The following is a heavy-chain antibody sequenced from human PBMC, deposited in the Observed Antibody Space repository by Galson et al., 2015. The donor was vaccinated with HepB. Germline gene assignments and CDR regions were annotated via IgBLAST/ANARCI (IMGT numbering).Heavy chain of an antibody. V-gene: IGHV3-30*18. J-gene: IGHJ6*03. CDR3: AKGGGSGWSGYYMDV. CDR2: ISYDGSNK. CDR1: GFTFSSYG. Sequence: SLRLSCAASGFTFSSYGMHWVRQAPGKGLEWVAVISYDGSNKYYADSVKGRFTISRDNSKNTLYLQMNSLRAEDTAVYYCAKGGGSGWSGYYMDVWGKGTTVTVSS. D-gene: IGHD6-19*01.